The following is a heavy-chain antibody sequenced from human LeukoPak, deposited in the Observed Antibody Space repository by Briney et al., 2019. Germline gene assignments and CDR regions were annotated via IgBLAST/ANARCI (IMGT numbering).Heavy chain of an antibody. J-gene: IGHJ4*02. CDR1: GGSISSYY. V-gene: IGHV4-59*01. D-gene: IGHD3-10*01. CDR2: IYYSGST. CDR3: ARVDGRFGELMIDY. Sequence: SETLSFTCTVSGGSISSYYWSWIRQPPGKGLEWIGYIYYSGSTNYNPSLKSRVTISVDTSKNQFSLKLSSVTAADTAVYYCARVDGRFGELMIDYWGQGTLVTVSS.